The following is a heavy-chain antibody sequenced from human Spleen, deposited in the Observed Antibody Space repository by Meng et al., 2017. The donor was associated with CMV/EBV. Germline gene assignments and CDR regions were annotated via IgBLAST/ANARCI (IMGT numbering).Heavy chain of an antibody. CDR1: GGSISNYY. CDR3: ARFTRYYDILTGSGDFES. J-gene: IGHJ4*02. D-gene: IGHD3-9*01. CDR2: FSPNGNT. Sequence: SETLSLTCAVSGGSISNYYLSWIRQPPGKGLEYIGYFSPNGNTNYNPSLKSRVTISVDASKNHLSLTLSSVTAADTAVYYCARFTRYYDILTGSGDFESWGQGTLVTVSS. V-gene: IGHV4-59*01.